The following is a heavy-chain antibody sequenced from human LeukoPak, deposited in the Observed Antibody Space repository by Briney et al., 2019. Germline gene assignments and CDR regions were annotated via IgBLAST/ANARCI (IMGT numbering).Heavy chain of an antibody. CDR2: INHSGST. Sequence: SETLSLTCAVYSGSFSGYYWSWIRQPPGKGLEWIGEINHSGSTNYNPSLKSRVTISVDKSKNQFSLKLSSVTAADTAVYYCARARSGSYYNAEIKDWGQGTLVTVSS. V-gene: IGHV4-34*01. D-gene: IGHD3-10*01. CDR3: ARARSGSYYNAEIKD. J-gene: IGHJ4*02. CDR1: SGSFSGYY.